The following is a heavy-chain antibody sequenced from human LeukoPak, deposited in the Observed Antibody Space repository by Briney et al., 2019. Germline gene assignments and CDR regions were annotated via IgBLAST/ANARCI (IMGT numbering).Heavy chain of an antibody. CDR3: AREGTSGTHLNWFDP. Sequence: SETLSLTCTVFGGSISSYYWSWIRQPPGKGLEWIGHIYGSGSTNYNPSLKSRVTLSVETSKNQFSLKLSSVTAADTAVYYCAREGTSGTHLNWFDPWGQGTLVTVSS. V-gene: IGHV4-59*01. CDR2: IYGSGST. D-gene: IGHD1-1*01. J-gene: IGHJ5*02. CDR1: GGSISSYY.